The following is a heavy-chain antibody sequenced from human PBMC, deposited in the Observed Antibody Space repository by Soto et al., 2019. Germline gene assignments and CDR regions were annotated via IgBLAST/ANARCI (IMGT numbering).Heavy chain of an antibody. Sequence: EVQLVETGGGLIQPGGSLRLSCAASGSTVSSNYISWVRQAPGQGLEWVSVIYSGGSTYYADSVNGRFTISRDNSKNTLYLQMDSLRAEDTAVYYCASTIVVVVAANRCYFDYWGQGTLVTVSS. D-gene: IGHD2-15*01. CDR1: GSTVSSNY. V-gene: IGHV3-53*02. J-gene: IGHJ4*02. CDR3: ASTIVVVVAANRCYFDY. CDR2: IYSGGST.